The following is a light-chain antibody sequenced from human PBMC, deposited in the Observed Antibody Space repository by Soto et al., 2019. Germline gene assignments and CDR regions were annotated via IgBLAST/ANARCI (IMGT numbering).Light chain of an antibody. Sequence: QSVLTQPPSASGTPGQRVTISCSGSSSNIGSNTVNWYQQLPGTAPKLLIYSNNQRPSGVPDRFSGSKSGTSASLSISGLQSEAEADYYCAAWDYSLNCLWVFGGGTKLTVL. CDR3: AAWDYSLNCLWV. V-gene: IGLV1-44*01. J-gene: IGLJ3*02. CDR1: SSNIGSNT. CDR2: SNN.